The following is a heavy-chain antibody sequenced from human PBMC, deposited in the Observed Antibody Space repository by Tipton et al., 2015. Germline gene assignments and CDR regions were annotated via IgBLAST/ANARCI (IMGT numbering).Heavy chain of an antibody. V-gene: IGHV3-7*01. CDR3: ARDFDSSGSH. Sequence: SLRLSCAASGLSFSDAWMVWVRQAPGRGLEWVANMNEDGSQKYYVDSVRGRFTISRDNTQNSLYLQMNSLRAEDTAVYYCARDFDSSGSHWGQGTLVTVSS. CDR2: MNEDGSQK. CDR1: GLSFSDAW. D-gene: IGHD3-22*01. J-gene: IGHJ4*02.